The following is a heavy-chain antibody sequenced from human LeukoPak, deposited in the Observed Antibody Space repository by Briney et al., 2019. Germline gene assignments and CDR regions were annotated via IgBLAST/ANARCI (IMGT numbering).Heavy chain of an antibody. V-gene: IGHV1-8*01. Sequence: GASVKVSCEASGYTFTTYDINWVRQAAGQGREWMGWMNPNSGNTGNAQKFQGRVTMTRNTSISTAYMELTSLTSEDTAVYFCARIAAPGNRRLNFWGQGTLVTVSS. D-gene: IGHD6-13*01. J-gene: IGHJ4*02. CDR2: MNPNSGNT. CDR3: ARIAAPGNRRLNF. CDR1: GYTFTTYD.